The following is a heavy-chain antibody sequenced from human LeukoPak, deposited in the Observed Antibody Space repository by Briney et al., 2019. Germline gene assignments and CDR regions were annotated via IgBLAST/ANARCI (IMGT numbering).Heavy chain of an antibody. CDR2: ISGSGGST. CDR3: AKDNGHSGYDYRY. CDR1: GFAFCRIT. J-gene: IGHJ4*02. D-gene: IGHD5-12*01. Sequence: GGSLSFSGAASGFAFCRITWSRLAQAQGKELKGFSAISGSGGSTYYADSVKGRFTISRDNSKNTLYLQMNSLRAEDTAVYYCAKDNGHSGYDYRYWGQGTLVTVSS. V-gene: IGHV3-23*01.